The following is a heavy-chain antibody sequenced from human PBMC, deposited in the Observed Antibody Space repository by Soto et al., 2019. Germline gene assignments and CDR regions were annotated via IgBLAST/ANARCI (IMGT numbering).Heavy chain of an antibody. Sequence: QVQLVESGGGLVKPGGSLRLSCAASGFTFSDYYMSWIRQAPGKGLEWVSYISSSGSTIYYADSVKGRFTISRDNAKNSLYLKMNSLRAEDTAVYYCARDEKYCSSTSCAYYYYYYYMDVWGKGTTVTVSS. CDR1: GFTFSDYY. CDR2: ISSSGSTI. V-gene: IGHV3-11*01. J-gene: IGHJ6*03. D-gene: IGHD2-2*01. CDR3: ARDEKYCSSTSCAYYYYYYYMDV.